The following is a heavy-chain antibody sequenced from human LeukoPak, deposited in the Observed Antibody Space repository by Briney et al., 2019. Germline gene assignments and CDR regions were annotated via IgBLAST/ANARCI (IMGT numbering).Heavy chain of an antibody. CDR2: ISSSSSYI. D-gene: IGHD2-15*01. Sequence: KPGGSLRLSCAASGFTFSSYSMNWVRQAPGKGLEWVSSISSSSSYIYYADSVKGRFTISRDNAKNSLYLQMNSLRAEDTAVYYCARRRIGRSTSGYYFDYWGQGTLVTVSS. V-gene: IGHV3-21*01. CDR3: ARRRIGRSTSGYYFDY. CDR1: GFTFSSYS. J-gene: IGHJ4*02.